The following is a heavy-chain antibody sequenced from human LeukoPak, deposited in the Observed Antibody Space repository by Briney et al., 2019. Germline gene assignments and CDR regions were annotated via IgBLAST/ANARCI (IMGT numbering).Heavy chain of an antibody. V-gene: IGHV1-2*02. CDR3: ARDPSRIVVVPAAIDY. Sequence: ASVKVSCKASGYTFTGYYMHWVRQAPGQGLEWMGWINPNSGGTNYAQKFQGRVTMTRDTSISTAYMELSRLRSDDTAVYYCARDPSRIVVVPAAIDYWGQGTLATVSS. D-gene: IGHD2-2*01. CDR2: INPNSGGT. CDR1: GYTFTGYY. J-gene: IGHJ4*02.